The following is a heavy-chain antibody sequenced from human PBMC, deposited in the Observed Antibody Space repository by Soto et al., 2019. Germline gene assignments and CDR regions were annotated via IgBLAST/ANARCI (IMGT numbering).Heavy chain of an antibody. CDR1: GGTFSSYA. Sequence: SVKVSCKASGGTFSSYAISWVRQAPGQGLEWMGGIIPIFGTANYAQKFQGRVTITADKSTSTAYMELSSLRSEDTAVYYCAIGTNYDILTGYNYYGMDVWGQGTTVTVS. D-gene: IGHD3-9*01. CDR2: IIPIFGTA. J-gene: IGHJ6*02. CDR3: AIGTNYDILTGYNYYGMDV. V-gene: IGHV1-69*06.